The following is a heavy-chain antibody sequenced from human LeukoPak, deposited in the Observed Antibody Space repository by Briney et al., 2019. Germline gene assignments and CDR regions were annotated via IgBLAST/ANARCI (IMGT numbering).Heavy chain of an antibody. CDR2: INHSGST. D-gene: IGHD3-22*01. J-gene: IGHJ3*02. CDR3: ARSFYYYDSSGPGPGAFDI. CDR1: GGSFSGYY. V-gene: IGHV4-34*01. Sequence: SETLSLTCAVYGGSFSGYYWSWIRQPPGKGLEWIGEINHSGSTNYNPSLKSRVTISVDTSKNQFSLKLSSVTAADTAVYYCARSFYYYDSSGPGPGAFDIWGQGTMVTVSS.